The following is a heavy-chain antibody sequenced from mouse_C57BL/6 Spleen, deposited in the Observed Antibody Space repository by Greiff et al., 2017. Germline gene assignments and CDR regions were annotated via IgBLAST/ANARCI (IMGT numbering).Heavy chain of an antibody. J-gene: IGHJ3*01. V-gene: IGHV1-39*01. D-gene: IGHD4-1*01. Sequence: VQLQQSGPELVKPGASVKISCKASGYSFTDYNMNWVKQSTGKSPEWIGLINPIYGTPSYTQQFKGKGTLTVDQSSSTAYMQLNSLTSEDSAVYYCARGELEAWFAYWGQGTLVTVSA. CDR2: INPIYGTP. CDR3: ARGELEAWFAY. CDR1: GYSFTDYN.